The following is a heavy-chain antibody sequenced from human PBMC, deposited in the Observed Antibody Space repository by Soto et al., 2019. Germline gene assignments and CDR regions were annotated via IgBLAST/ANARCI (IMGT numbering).Heavy chain of an antibody. CDR3: ARRPTRLVTPGGYGMDV. Sequence: QVQLQQWGAGLLKPSETLSLTCAVYGGSFSGYYWSWIRQPPGKGLEWIGEIKHSGSTNYNPSLKSRVTISVDTSKNQFSLKLSSVTAADTAVYYCARRPTRLVTPGGYGMDVWGQGTTVTVSS. CDR1: GGSFSGYY. V-gene: IGHV4-34*01. D-gene: IGHD3-9*01. CDR2: IKHSGST. J-gene: IGHJ6*02.